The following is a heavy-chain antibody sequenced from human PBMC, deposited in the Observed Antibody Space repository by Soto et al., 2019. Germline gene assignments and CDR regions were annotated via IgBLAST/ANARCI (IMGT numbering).Heavy chain of an antibody. CDR1: GFTFSSYS. Sequence: GGSLRLSCAASGFTFSSYSMNWVRQAPGKGLEWVSYISSSSSTIYYADSVKGRFTISRDNAKNSLYLQMNSLRDEDTAVYYCASAPSIVGATREDYWGQGTLVTVSS. CDR2: ISSSSSTI. J-gene: IGHJ4*02. CDR3: ASAPSIVGATREDY. V-gene: IGHV3-48*02. D-gene: IGHD1-26*01.